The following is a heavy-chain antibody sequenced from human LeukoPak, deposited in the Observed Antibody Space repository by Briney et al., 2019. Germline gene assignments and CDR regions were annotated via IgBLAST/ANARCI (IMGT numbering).Heavy chain of an antibody. J-gene: IGHJ5*02. CDR3: ARKGWTDTTNWFDP. D-gene: IGHD1-1*01. Sequence: SETLSLTCTVSGGSISSYYWSWIRQPPGKGLEWIGYIYYSGSTNYNPSLKSRVTISVDTSKNQFSLKLSSVTAVDTAVYYCARKGWTDTTNWFDPWGQGTLVTVSS. CDR1: GGSISSYY. V-gene: IGHV4-59*01. CDR2: IYYSGST.